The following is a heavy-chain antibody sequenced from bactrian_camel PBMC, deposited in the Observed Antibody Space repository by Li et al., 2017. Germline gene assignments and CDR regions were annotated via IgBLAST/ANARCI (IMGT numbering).Heavy chain of an antibody. CDR3: AAGRYCTVASVRNADFAY. Sequence: HVQLVESGGGSVQAGGSLRLSCSASGYIGNTYRIVWYRQAPDEEREGVAALYFGRSYTVYSDSVKGRFTISQDNAKNILYLQMNTLQPEDTAMYYCAAGRYCTVASVRNADFAYWGQGTQVTVS. D-gene: IGHD6*01. CDR1: GYIGNTYR. J-gene: IGHJ6*01. V-gene: IGHV3S1*01. CDR2: LYFGRSYT.